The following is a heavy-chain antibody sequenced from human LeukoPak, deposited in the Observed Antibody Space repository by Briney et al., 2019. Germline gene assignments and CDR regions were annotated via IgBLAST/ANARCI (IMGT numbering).Heavy chain of an antibody. J-gene: IGHJ6*02. CDR1: GGSFSGYY. V-gene: IGHV4-34*01. CDR3: AAHNYYYYGMDV. Sequence: SETLSLTCAVYGGSFSGYYWSWIRQPPGKGLEWIGEINHSGSTNYNPSLESRVTISVDTSKNQFSLKLSSVTAADTAVYYCAAHNYYYYGMDVWGQGTTVTVSS. CDR2: INHSGST.